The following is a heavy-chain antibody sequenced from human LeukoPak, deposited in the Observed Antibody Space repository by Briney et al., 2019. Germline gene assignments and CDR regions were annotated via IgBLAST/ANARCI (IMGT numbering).Heavy chain of an antibody. CDR2: IYYSGNT. J-gene: IGHJ6*02. V-gene: IGHV4-61*08. Sequence: SETLSLTCTVSGGSISSAGYYWSWIRQPPGKGLEWIGYIYYSGNTNYSPSLKSRVTTSVDTSKNQFSLKLSSVTAADTAVYYCASVYKYGMDVWGQGTTVIVSS. CDR1: GGSISSAGYY. CDR3: ASVYKYGMDV.